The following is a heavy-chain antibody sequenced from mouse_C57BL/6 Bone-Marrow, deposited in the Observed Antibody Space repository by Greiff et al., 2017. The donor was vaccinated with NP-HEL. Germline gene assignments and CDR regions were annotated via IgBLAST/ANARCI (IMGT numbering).Heavy chain of an antibody. CDR1: GIDFSRYW. J-gene: IGHJ1*03. CDR2: INPDSSTI. Sequence: EVQRVESGGGLVQPGGSLKLSCAASGIDFSRYWMSWVRRAPGKGLEWIGEINPDSSTINYAPSLKDKFIISRDNAKNTLYLQMSKVRSEDTALYYCARRGDYYGSSYDWYFDVWGTGTTVTVSS. D-gene: IGHD1-1*01. CDR3: ARRGDYYGSSYDWYFDV. V-gene: IGHV4-1*01.